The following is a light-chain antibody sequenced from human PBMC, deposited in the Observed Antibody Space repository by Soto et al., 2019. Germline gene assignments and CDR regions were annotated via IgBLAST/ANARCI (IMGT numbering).Light chain of an antibody. V-gene: IGLV2-8*01. CDR1: GSDVGDYNY. J-gene: IGLJ1*01. CDR2: EVS. Sequence: QSALTQPPSASGSPGQSVTICCTGTGSDVGDYNYVSWYQQHPGKAPKLMIYEVSKRPSGVPDRFSGSKSGNTASLTVSGLQAEDEANYYCSSYTGSSYVFGTGTKLTVL. CDR3: SSYTGSSYV.